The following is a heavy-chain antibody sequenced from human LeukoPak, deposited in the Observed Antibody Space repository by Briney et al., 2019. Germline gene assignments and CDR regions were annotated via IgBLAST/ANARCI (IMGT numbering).Heavy chain of an antibody. J-gene: IGHJ5*02. CDR1: GGSISSYY. V-gene: IGHV4-59*12. D-gene: IGHD2-2*01. CDR2: ISHSGSA. Sequence: SETLSLTCTVSGGSISSYYWSWIRQPPGKGLEWIGYISHSGSAYYNPSLKSRVTISVDRSQNQFSLKLSSVTAADTAVYYCARRLEVPGGIGWFDPWGQGTLVTVSS. CDR3: ARRLEVPGGIGWFDP.